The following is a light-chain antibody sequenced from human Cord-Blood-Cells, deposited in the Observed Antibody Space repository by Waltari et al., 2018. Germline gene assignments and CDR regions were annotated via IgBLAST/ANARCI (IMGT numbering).Light chain of an antibody. J-gene: IGKJ1*01. V-gene: IGKV1-5*03. Sequence: DLQMTPSPSPLAAAVDSRVTITCRASQSSSSWLACYQQKPGKAPNLLIYKASSLESGVLSRFSGSGSGTEFTLTISSLQPDDFATYYCQQYNSYSPWTFGQGTKVEIK. CDR1: QSSSSW. CDR3: QQYNSYSPWT. CDR2: KAS.